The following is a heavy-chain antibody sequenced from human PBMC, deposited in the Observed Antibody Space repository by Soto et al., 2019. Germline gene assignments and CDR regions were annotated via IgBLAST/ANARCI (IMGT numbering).Heavy chain of an antibody. D-gene: IGHD6-19*01. CDR1: GFTFSSYA. Sequence: QVQLVESGGGVVQPGRSLRLSCAASGFTFSSYAMHWVRQAPGKGLEWVAVISYDGSNKYYADSVKGRFTISRDNSKNTLYLQMNSLRAEDTAVYYCARDRRNSSGWLFDYWGQGTLVTVSS. V-gene: IGHV3-30-3*01. CDR3: ARDRRNSSGWLFDY. J-gene: IGHJ4*02. CDR2: ISYDGSNK.